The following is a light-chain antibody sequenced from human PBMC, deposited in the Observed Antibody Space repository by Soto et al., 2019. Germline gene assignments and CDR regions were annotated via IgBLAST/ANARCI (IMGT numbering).Light chain of an antibody. V-gene: IGLV2-14*01. CDR2: EVS. J-gene: IGLJ1*01. CDR1: SSDVGTYNY. Sequence: QSALTQPASVSGSPGQSITISCTGTSSDVGTYNYVSWYQQHPGQAPKLMIFEVSNRPSGISNRFSGSKSGNTASLTISGLWAEDEADYYCSSYTSSTTRVFGTGTKVTVL. CDR3: SSYTSSTTRV.